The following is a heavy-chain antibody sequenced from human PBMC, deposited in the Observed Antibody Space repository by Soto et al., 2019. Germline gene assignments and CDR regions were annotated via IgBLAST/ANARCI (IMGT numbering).Heavy chain of an antibody. V-gene: IGHV1-18*01. CDR3: ARDFGSDLSAPGAVFDS. J-gene: IGHJ4*02. D-gene: IGHD2-21*02. Sequence: ASVKVSCKASGYIFTSYGISGLRQAPGKGLEGMGWISAYNGNTKYAQNLQGRVTLTTDTYTYTANMELRSLQSDDTAVYYCARDFGSDLSAPGAVFDSWGQGALVTVSS. CDR1: GYIFTSYG. CDR2: ISAYNGNT.